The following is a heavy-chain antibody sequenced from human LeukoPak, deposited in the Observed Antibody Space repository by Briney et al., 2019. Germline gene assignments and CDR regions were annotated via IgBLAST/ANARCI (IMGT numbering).Heavy chain of an antibody. CDR2: INPNSGVT. CDR3: ARDYCSSTSCLFDY. Sequence: GASVKVSCKASGYTFVGHYMHWVRQAPGQGLEWMGRINPNSGVTNHPQKFQGRVTMTRDTSISTAYMELSRLRSDDTAVYYCARDYCSSTSCLFDYWGQGTLVTVSS. J-gene: IGHJ4*02. V-gene: IGHV1-2*06. CDR1: GYTFVGHY. D-gene: IGHD2-2*01.